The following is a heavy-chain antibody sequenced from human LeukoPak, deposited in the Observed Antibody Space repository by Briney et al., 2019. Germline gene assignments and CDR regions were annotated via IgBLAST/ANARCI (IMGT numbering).Heavy chain of an antibody. CDR1: GGSISSSSYY. V-gene: IGHV4-39*01. Sequence: SETLSLTCTVSGGSISSSSYYWGWIRQPPGKGLEWIGSIYYSGGTYYNPSLKSRVTISVDTSKNQFSLKLSSVTAADTAVYYCARQRGVAGFDYWGQGTLVTVSS. CDR2: IYYSGGT. CDR3: ARQRGVAGFDY. D-gene: IGHD6-19*01. J-gene: IGHJ4*02.